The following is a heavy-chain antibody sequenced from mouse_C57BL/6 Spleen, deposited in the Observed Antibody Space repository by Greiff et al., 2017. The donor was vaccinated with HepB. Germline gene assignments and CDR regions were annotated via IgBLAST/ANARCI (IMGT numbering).Heavy chain of an antibody. J-gene: IGHJ3*01. CDR1: GYAFSSSW. Sequence: VQLQESGPELVKPGASVKISCKASGYAFSSSWMNWVKQRPGKGLEWIGRIYPGDGDTNYNGKFKGKATLTADKSSSTAYMQLSSLTSEDSAVYFCAGSLTWFAYWGQGTLVTVSA. V-gene: IGHV1-82*01. D-gene: IGHD3-1*01. CDR2: IYPGDGDT. CDR3: AGSLTWFAY.